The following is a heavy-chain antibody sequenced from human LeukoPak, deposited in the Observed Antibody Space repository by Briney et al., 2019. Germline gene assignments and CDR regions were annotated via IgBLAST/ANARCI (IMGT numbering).Heavy chain of an antibody. D-gene: IGHD3-22*01. CDR2: INPSGGSI. V-gene: IGHV1-46*01. CDR1: GNTFTSYY. CDR3: ARGVGDHYDTSGPDY. J-gene: IGHJ4*02. Sequence: GASVKVSCKASGNTFTSYYMHWVRQAPGQGLEWMGTINPSGGSIGYAQKFQGRVTMTRDTSTSTIYMELSSLRSEDTAVYYCARGVGDHYDTSGPDYWGQGTLVTVSS.